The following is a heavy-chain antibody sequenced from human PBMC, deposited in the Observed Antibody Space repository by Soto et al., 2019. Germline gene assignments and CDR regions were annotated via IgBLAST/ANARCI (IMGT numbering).Heavy chain of an antibody. CDR1: GYTFTSYY. Sequence: QVQLVQSGAEVKKPGASVKVSCKASGYTFTSYYMHWVRQAPGQGLEWMGIINPSGGSTSYAQKFQGRVTMTRDTSTSTVYRELSSLRSEDTAVYYCARDYYGSGTRLDAFDIWGQGTMVTGYS. V-gene: IGHV1-46*01. J-gene: IGHJ3*02. CDR3: ARDYYGSGTRLDAFDI. D-gene: IGHD3-10*01. CDR2: INPSGGST.